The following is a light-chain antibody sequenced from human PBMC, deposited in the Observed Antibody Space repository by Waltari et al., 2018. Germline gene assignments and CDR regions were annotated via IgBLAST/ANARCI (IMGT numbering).Light chain of an antibody. V-gene: IGKV3-15*01. CDR1: QSISSN. CDR2: GAS. Sequence: EIVMTQSPAPLSVSPGERATPPRRATQSISSNLAWYQQKPGQAPRLLIYGASTRATGIPARFSGSGSETEFTLTISSLQSEDFAVYYCQQYNNWPPITFGQGTRLETK. CDR3: QQYNNWPPIT. J-gene: IGKJ5*01.